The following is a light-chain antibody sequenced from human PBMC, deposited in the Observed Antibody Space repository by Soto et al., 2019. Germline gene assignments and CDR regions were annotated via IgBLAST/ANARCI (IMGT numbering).Light chain of an antibody. CDR2: GAS. V-gene: IGKV3-20*01. CDR3: QQYGSSPKT. Sequence: PGERGTLSCRASQSVISDYVAWYQQKPGQAPRLLIYGASSRATGIPDRFSGSGSGTDFTLTINRLEPEDFAVYYCQQYGSSPKTFGQGTKVEIK. J-gene: IGKJ1*01. CDR1: QSVISDY.